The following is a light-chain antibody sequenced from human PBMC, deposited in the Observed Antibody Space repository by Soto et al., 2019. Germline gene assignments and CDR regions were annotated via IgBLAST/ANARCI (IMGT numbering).Light chain of an antibody. CDR3: ATWDTSLSAWV. J-gene: IGLJ3*02. Sequence: QSVLTQPPSVSAAPGQKVTISCSGSSSNIGDISVSWYQQLPGTAPKLLIYDNNQRPSGIPDRFSGSKSGTSATLGITGLQTGDEAAYYCATWDTSLSAWVFGGGTKLTVL. CDR1: SSNIGDIS. CDR2: DNN. V-gene: IGLV1-51*01.